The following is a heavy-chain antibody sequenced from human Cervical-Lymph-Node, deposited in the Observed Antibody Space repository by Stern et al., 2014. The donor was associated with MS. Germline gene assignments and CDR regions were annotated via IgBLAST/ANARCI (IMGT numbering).Heavy chain of an antibody. J-gene: IGHJ5*02. Sequence: EVQLVESGGGLVQQGGSLRLSCEVSGFAFSSFWMHWVRQSPGNGLVWVARVNGDGSDTNYGDSVKGRFTISRDNAKNTLYLQINSLRADDTAVYYCTRGVGYFGDSWSKWFAPWGQGTRVTVSS. V-gene: IGHV3-74*02. D-gene: IGHD3-10*01. CDR3: TRGVGYFGDSWSKWFAP. CDR1: GFAFSSFW. CDR2: VNGDGSDT.